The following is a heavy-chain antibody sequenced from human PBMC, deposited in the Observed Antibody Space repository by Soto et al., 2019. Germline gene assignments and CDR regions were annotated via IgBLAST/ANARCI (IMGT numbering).Heavy chain of an antibody. V-gene: IGHV3-74*01. Sequence: GGSLRLSCAASGFTFSSYWMHWVRQAPGKGLVWVSRINSDGSSTSYADSVKGRFTISRDNAKNTLYLQMNSLRAEDTAVYYCARDPTNPYGLLGGYFDLWGRGTLVTVSS. J-gene: IGHJ2*01. CDR2: INSDGSST. CDR1: GFTFSSYW. D-gene: IGHD2-15*01. CDR3: ARDPTNPYGLLGGYFDL.